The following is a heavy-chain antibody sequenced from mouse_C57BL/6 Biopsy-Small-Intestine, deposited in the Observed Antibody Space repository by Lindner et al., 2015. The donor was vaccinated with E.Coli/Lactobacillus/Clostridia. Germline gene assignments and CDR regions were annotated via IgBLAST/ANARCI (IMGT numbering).Heavy chain of an antibody. V-gene: IGHV1-85*01. J-gene: IGHJ1*03. CDR3: ARWTYDYDEGWYFDV. CDR2: IYPREGST. CDR1: GYTFTSHD. Sequence: VQLQESGPDLVKPGASVKLPCKASGYTFTSHDINWVKQRPGQGLEWIGWIYPREGSTKYNEKFKGKATLTVDTSSSTANMELHSLASEDSAVYFCARWTYDYDEGWYFDVWGTGTTVTVSS. D-gene: IGHD2-4*01.